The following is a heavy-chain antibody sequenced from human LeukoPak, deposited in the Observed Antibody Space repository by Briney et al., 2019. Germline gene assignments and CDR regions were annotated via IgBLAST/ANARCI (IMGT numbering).Heavy chain of an antibody. D-gene: IGHD3-22*01. CDR2: ISYDGSNK. CDR3: ARGEEGYYYDSSGRPYNWFDP. J-gene: IGHJ5*02. CDR1: GFTFSSYA. V-gene: IGHV3-30*04. Sequence: GGSLRLSCAASGFTFSSYAMHWVRQAPGKGLEWEAVISYDGSNKYYADSVKGRFTVSRDNSKNTLYLQMNSLRAEDTAVYYCARGEEGYYYDSSGRPYNWFDPWGQGTLVTVSS.